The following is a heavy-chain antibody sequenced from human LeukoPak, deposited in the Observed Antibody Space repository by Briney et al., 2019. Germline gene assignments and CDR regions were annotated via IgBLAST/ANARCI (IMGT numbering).Heavy chain of an antibody. J-gene: IGHJ4*02. CDR2: IIPIFGTA. D-gene: IGHD2-2*01. V-gene: IGHV1-69*06. CDR1: GGTFSSYA. CDR3: ARGSLVVPAAMCY. Sequence: WASVKVSCKASGGTFSSYAISWVRQAPGQGLEWMGGIIPIFGTANYAQKFQGRVTITADKSTSTAYMELSSLRSEDTAVYYCARGSLVVPAAMCYWGQGTLVTVSS.